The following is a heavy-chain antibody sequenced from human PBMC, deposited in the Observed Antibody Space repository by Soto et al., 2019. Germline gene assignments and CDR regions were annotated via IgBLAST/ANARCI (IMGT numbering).Heavy chain of an antibody. Sequence: QVQLVQSGAEVKKPGASVKVSCKASGYTFTSYDINWVRQATGQGLEWMGWMNPNSGNTAYAQKFQGRVTMTRNTSISTAYKELSKMRSENTAVYHTAREQSYGHDNWGQGTQVTVSS. D-gene: IGHD4-17*01. J-gene: IGHJ4*02. V-gene: IGHV1-8*01. CDR2: MNPNSGNT. CDR1: GYTFTSYD. CDR3: AREQSYGHDN.